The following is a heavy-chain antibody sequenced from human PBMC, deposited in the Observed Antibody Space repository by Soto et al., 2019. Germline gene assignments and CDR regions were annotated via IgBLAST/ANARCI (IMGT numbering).Heavy chain of an antibody. V-gene: IGHV3-30-3*01. CDR1: GFTFSSYA. J-gene: IGHJ6*02. CDR2: ISYDGSNK. Sequence: SLRLSCAASGFTFSSYAMHWVRQAPGKGLEWVAVISYDGSNKYYADSVKGRFTISRDNSKNTLYLQMNSLRAEDTAVYYCASPGYSSSGTPYYYYYGMDVWGQGTTVTVSS. CDR3: ASPGYSSSGTPYYYYYGMDV. D-gene: IGHD6-13*01.